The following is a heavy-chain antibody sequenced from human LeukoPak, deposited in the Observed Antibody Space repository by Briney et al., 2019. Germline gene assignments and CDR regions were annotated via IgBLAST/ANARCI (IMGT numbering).Heavy chain of an antibody. D-gene: IGHD2-15*01. V-gene: IGHV3-7*04. CDR3: ARYMGSGRFDP. J-gene: IGHJ5*02. CDR1: GFTFSNYW. CDR2: IKQDGSEK. Sequence: QPGGSLRLSCAASGFTFSNYWMIWVRQAPGKGLQSVANIKQDGSEKYCVDSVQGRFAISRDNAKNSLYLQMNSLRAEDTAVYYCARYMGSGRFDPWGQGILVTVSS.